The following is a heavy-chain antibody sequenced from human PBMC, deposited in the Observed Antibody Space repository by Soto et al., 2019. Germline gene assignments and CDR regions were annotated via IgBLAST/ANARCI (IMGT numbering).Heavy chain of an antibody. V-gene: IGHV1-2*04. CDR2: INPNSGGT. J-gene: IGHJ6*02. CDR1: GYTFTGYY. CDR3: ARDHIAAAGTYYYYYYGMDV. D-gene: IGHD6-13*01. Sequence: ASVKVSCKASGYTFTGYYMHWVRQAPGQGLEWMGWINPNSGGTNYAQKFQGWVTMTRDTSISTAYMELSRLRSDDTAVYYCARDHIAAAGTYYYYYYGMDVWGQGTTVTVSS.